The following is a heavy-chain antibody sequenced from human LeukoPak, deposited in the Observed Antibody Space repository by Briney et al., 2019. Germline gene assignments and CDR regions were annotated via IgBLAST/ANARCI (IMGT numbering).Heavy chain of an antibody. CDR2: LYYRGTT. J-gene: IGHJ4*02. D-gene: IGHD2-2*02. CDR3: ATAYCSSTSCYRGACDY. CDR1: GGSNNSSSYY. V-gene: IGHV4-39*07. Sequence: SETLSLTCTVSGGSNNSSSYYWRWVRQPPGKGLEWIGCLYYRGTTYYHPCLKSPVTISVDTSKNQFSLKLSSVTAAETAVYYCATAYCSSTSCYRGACDYCGQGTMVTVSS.